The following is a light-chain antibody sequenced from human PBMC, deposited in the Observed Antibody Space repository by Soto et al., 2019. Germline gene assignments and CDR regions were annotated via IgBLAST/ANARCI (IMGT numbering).Light chain of an antibody. J-gene: IGLJ2*01. CDR3: SSLKV. CDR2: EVT. V-gene: IGLV2-8*01. CDR1: SSDVGGDNY. Sequence: QSALTQPPSASGSPGQSVTISCTGTSSDVGGDNYVSWYQQHPGNAPKLMIYEVTKRPSGVPDRFSGSKSGNTASLTVSGLQVEDEADYYCSSLKVFGGGTKLTVL.